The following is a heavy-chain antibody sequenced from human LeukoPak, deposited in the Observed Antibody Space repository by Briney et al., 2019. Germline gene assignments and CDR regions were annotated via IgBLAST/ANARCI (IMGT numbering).Heavy chain of an antibody. V-gene: IGHV3-74*01. J-gene: IGHJ6*03. CDR2: INSDGSST. Sequence: LSGGSLRLSCAASGFTFSSYWMHWVRQAPGKGLVWVSRINSDGSSTSYADSVKGRFTISRDNAKNTLYLQMNSLRAEDTAVYYCASLGSSSWYGYYYYMDVWGKGTTVTVSS. D-gene: IGHD6-13*01. CDR1: GFTFSSYW. CDR3: ASLGSSSWYGYYYYMDV.